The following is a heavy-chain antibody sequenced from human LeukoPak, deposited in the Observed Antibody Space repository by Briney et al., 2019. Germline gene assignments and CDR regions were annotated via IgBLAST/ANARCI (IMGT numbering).Heavy chain of an antibody. CDR1: GYIFTSYY. D-gene: IGHD4-17*01. V-gene: IGHV1-46*01. CDR2: INPSGGST. CDR3: ARGLMTTVTTSLPYRGDAFDI. Sequence: GASVKVSCKASGYIFTSYYMHWVRQAPGQGLEWMGIINPSGGSTSYAQKFQGRVTMTRDTSTSTVYMELSSLRSEDTAVYYCARGLMTTVTTSLPYRGDAFDIWGQGTMVTVSS. J-gene: IGHJ3*02.